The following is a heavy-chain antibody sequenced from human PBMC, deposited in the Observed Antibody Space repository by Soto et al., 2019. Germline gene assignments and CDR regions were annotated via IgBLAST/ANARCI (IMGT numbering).Heavy chain of an antibody. V-gene: IGHV1-69*05. CDR3: AREGGSKTSGRFDYYFGMDV. CDR1: GGTFSSYA. Sequence: QVQLVQSGAEVKKPGSSVKVSCKASGGTFSSYAISWVRQAPGQGLEWMGGIIPIFGTANYAQKFQGRVTNTPDESXXTXYXVLRSRRSEDTAVYYCAREGGSKTSGRFDYYFGMDVWGQGTTVTVSS. J-gene: IGHJ6*02. D-gene: IGHD3-16*01. CDR2: IIPIFGTA.